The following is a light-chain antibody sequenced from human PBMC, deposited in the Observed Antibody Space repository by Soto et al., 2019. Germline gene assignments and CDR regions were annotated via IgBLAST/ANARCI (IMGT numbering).Light chain of an antibody. CDR2: KAS. CDR1: QSISSR. CDR3: QQYNSYST. V-gene: IGKV1-5*03. J-gene: IGKJ1*01. Sequence: DIQMTQSPSTLSASVGDRVTITCRASQSISSRLAWYQQKPGKAPKLLIYKASSLQSGVTSRFNGSGSGTEFPLTIISPQPDEFATYYFQQYNSYSTFGQGTKVDI.